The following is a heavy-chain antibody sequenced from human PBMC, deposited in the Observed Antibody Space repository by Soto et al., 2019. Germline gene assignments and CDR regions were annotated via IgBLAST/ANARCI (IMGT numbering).Heavy chain of an antibody. CDR3: ARIRGCWYGLDV. CDR1: GFPLSTYG. J-gene: IGHJ6*02. V-gene: IGHV3-23*01. Sequence: EVQLLESGGGLVQPGGSLRLSCAASGFPLSTYGMTWVRQAPGKGLEWVSAITGTGGNTYYVDSVKGRFTSSRDNSKNMLYLQVNSRRVEDTAVDYCARIRGCWYGLDVWGQGTTVTVSS. D-gene: IGHD2-15*01. CDR2: ITGTGGNT.